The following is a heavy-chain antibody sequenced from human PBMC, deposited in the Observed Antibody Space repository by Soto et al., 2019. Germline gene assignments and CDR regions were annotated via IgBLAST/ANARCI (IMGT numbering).Heavy chain of an antibody. CDR2: IHYSGTT. CDR1: GGSMRNYF. J-gene: IGHJ4*02. CDR3: AAGEASSRNLAPYYLDF. V-gene: IGHV4-59*01. D-gene: IGHD6-13*01. Sequence: LETLSLTCTVSGGSMRNYFWTWIRQPPGKGLEWIGYIHYSGTTSFFPSYNPSLRSRVTISEDTSKNQFSLRLLSVTTADTAVYFCAAGEASSRNLAPYYLDFWGQGTLVTVSS.